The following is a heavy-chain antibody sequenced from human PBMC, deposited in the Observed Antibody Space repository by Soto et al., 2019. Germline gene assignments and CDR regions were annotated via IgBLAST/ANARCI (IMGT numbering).Heavy chain of an antibody. CDR2: SSPHNFNT. CDR3: ARDEVGDDILPGYYTAHHFDD. Sequence: QVQLVQSGAEVKKPGDSVKVSCSASGYTFTHFYITWVLQAPGQGLEWMGASSPHNFNTNFAQKFQGRVTLTTDTSTRTAYMELRSLRSDDTAVYYCARDEVGDDILPGYYTAHHFDDWGQGVMVTVSS. J-gene: IGHJ4*02. D-gene: IGHD3-9*01. CDR1: GYTFTHFY. V-gene: IGHV1-18*01.